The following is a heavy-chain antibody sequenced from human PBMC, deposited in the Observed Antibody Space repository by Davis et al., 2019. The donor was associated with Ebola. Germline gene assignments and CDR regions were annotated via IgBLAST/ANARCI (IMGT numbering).Heavy chain of an antibody. CDR1: GGSFSGYY. D-gene: IGHD2-2*02. CDR2: INHSGST. J-gene: IGHJ4*02. CDR3: AMSSTSCYTCFDY. Sequence: PSETLSLTCAVYGGSFSGYYWTCIRQPPGKGLEWIGEINHSGSTNYNPSLKSRVTISVDTSKNQFSLKLNSVTAADTAVYYCAMSSTSCYTCFDYWGQGTLVTVSS. V-gene: IGHV4-34*01.